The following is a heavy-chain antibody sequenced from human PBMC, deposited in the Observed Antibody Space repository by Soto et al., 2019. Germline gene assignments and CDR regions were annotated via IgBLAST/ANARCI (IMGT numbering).Heavy chain of an antibody. D-gene: IGHD3-9*01. CDR3: AKDQGLSYYDILTGSSFDP. J-gene: IGHJ5*02. CDR2: ISGSDGST. CDR1: GFTFSSYA. Sequence: PGGSLRLSCAASGFTFSSYAMSWVRQAPGKGLEWVSAISGSDGSTYYADSVKGRFTISRDNSKNTLYLQMNSLRAEDTAVYYCAKDQGLSYYDILTGSSFDPWGQGTLVTVS. V-gene: IGHV3-23*01.